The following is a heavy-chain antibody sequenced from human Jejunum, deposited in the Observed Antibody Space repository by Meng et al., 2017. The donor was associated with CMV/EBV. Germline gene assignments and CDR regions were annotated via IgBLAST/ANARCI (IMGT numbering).Heavy chain of an antibody. V-gene: IGHV4-30-4*01. J-gene: IGHJ4*02. CDR1: GGSISCGDYY. CDR2: IQNSGST. D-gene: IGHD5-12*01. Sequence: QVQLQESGPGLVKPSQTLSLICNVSGGSISCGDYYWNWIRQAPGKGLEWIGYIQNSGSTYTNPSLKSRARISSDTSEKQLSLKLNSVTAADTAVYFCARDRSYESRALDLWGQGTLVTVSS. CDR3: ARDRSYESRALDL.